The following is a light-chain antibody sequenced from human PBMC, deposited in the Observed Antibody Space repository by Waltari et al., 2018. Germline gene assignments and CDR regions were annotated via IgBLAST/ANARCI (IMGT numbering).Light chain of an antibody. CDR1: QDINNW. V-gene: IGKV1-12*01. CDR3: QKADSFPPYT. CDR2: AGT. Sequence: DIQMTQSPSSVSASVGDTVTITCRASQDINNWLAWFQQKPGKTQKLLISAGTSLRSGVPSRFSGSGFGTDFTLTISNLQPEDFAIYYCQKADSFPPYTFGQGTKVEIQ. J-gene: IGKJ2*01.